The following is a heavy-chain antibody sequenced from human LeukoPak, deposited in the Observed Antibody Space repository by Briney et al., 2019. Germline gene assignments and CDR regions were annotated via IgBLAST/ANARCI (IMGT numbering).Heavy chain of an antibody. D-gene: IGHD3-10*01. Sequence: PGGSLRLSCAGSGFTFSTYSMNWVRQAPGKGLEWLSYISGSSNIIHYADSVKGRFTISRDNAKNSLYLQMNSLRAGDTAVYYCARSGRGPRGLSHYFFDYWGQGTLVTVSS. J-gene: IGHJ4*02. V-gene: IGHV3-48*01. CDR2: ISGSSNII. CDR1: GFTFSTYS. CDR3: ARSGRGPRGLSHYFFDY.